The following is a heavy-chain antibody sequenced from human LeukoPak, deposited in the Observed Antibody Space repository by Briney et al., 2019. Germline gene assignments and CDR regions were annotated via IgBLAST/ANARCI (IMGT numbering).Heavy chain of an antibody. V-gene: IGHV4-34*01. CDR2: INHSGST. CDR3: ARKISDYYDSSGYADP. J-gene: IGHJ5*02. D-gene: IGHD3-22*01. Sequence: SETLSLTCAVYGGSFSGYYWSWIRQPPGKGLEWIGEINHSGSTNYSPSLKSRVTISVDTSKNQFSLKLSSVTAADTAVYYCARKISDYYDSSGYADPWGQGTLVTVSS. CDR1: GGSFSGYY.